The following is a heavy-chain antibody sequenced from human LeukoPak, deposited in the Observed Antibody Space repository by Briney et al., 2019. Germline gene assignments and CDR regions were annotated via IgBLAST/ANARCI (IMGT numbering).Heavy chain of an antibody. J-gene: IGHJ4*02. V-gene: IGHV3-21*01. CDR2: ISSSSSYI. D-gene: IGHD3-10*01. CDR3: ARDREGSGSYLGY. CDR1: GFTFSNYG. Sequence: GGTLRLSCAASGFTFSNYGMNWVRQAPGKGLEWVSSISSSSSYICYADSVKGRFTISRDNAKNSLYLQMNSLRAEDTAVYYCARDREGSGSYLGYWGQGTLVTVSS.